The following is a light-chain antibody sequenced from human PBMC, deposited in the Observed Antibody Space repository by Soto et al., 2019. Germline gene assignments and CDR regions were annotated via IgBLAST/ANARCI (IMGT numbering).Light chain of an antibody. J-gene: IGKJ4*01. CDR2: WAS. V-gene: IGKV4-1*01. CDR1: RNILYSSNNKNY. CDR3: QQYYSAPLT. Sequence: DFVMTQSPDSLAVSLGERATINCKSSRNILYSSNNKNYLAWYQQKPGQPPKLLIYWASTRESGVPDRFSGSGSGTDFTLTISSLQAEDVAVYYCQQYYSAPLTFGGGTKVEIK.